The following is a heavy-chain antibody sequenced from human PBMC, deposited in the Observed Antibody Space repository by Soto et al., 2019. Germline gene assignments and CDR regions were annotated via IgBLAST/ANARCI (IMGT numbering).Heavy chain of an antibody. CDR3: AKDQGFLEWKAQGGLDV. CDR2: LSSTGGST. Sequence: EVQLLESGGGLAQPGGSLRLSCEVSGFIFRKYVMTWVRQAPGKGLEWVSSLSSTGGSTYYADSVKCRFTVSRDNSKNTLFLQMNSLRAEDTAIYYGAKDQGFLEWKAQGGLDVWGPGTTVAVSS. V-gene: IGHV3-23*01. J-gene: IGHJ6*02. CDR1: GFIFRKYV. D-gene: IGHD3-3*01.